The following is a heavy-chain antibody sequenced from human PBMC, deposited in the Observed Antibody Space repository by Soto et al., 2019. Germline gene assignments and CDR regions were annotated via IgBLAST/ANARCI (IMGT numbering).Heavy chain of an antibody. Sequence: SETLSLTCTVSGGSINNGDYYWTWIRQPPGKGLEFIGYIYYTGGTSYNPSLRSRLAFSMDTSKNQFSLSLTSVTAADTAVYYCARQSIEASVSDWFDPWGQGLLVTV. CDR2: IYYTGGT. V-gene: IGHV4-30-4*01. CDR3: ARQSIEASVSDWFDP. CDR1: GGSINNGDYY. J-gene: IGHJ5*02. D-gene: IGHD2-21*01.